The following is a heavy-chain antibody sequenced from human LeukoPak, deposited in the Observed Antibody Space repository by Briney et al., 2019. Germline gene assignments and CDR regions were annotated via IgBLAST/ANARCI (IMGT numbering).Heavy chain of an antibody. CDR1: GGSISSYY. CDR2: IYTSGST. Sequence: SETLSLTCTVSGGSISSYYWSWIRQPPGKGLEWIGYIYTSGSTNYNPSLKSRVTISVDTSKNQFSLKPSSVTAADTAVYYCARLDLIGSSSCFDYWGQGTLVTVSS. J-gene: IGHJ4*02. D-gene: IGHD6-6*01. V-gene: IGHV4-4*09. CDR3: ARLDLIGSSSCFDY.